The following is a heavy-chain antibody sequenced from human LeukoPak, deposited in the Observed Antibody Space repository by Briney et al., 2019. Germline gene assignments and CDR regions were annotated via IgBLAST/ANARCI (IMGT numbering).Heavy chain of an antibody. CDR1: GYSISSGYY. Sequence: SETLSLTCTVSGYSISSGYYWGWIRQPPGKGLEWLGSIYHSGSTYYNPSLKSRVTISVDTSKNQFSLKLSSVTAADTAVYYCARATYYYDSSLDYWGQGTLVTVSS. V-gene: IGHV4-38-2*02. D-gene: IGHD3-22*01. J-gene: IGHJ4*02. CDR2: IYHSGST. CDR3: ARATYYYDSSLDY.